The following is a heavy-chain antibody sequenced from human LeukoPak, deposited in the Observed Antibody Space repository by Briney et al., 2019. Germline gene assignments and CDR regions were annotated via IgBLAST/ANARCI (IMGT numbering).Heavy chain of an antibody. D-gene: IGHD3-22*01. CDR2: IKQDGSEK. V-gene: IGHV3-7*01. CDR1: GFTFSSYA. Sequence: GGSPRLSCAASGFTFSSYAMSWVRQAPGKGLEWVANIKQDGSEKYYVDSVKGRFTISRDNAKNSLYLQMNSLRAEDTAVYYCARDPRDSSGSWGQGTLVTVSS. J-gene: IGHJ5*02. CDR3: ARDPRDSSGS.